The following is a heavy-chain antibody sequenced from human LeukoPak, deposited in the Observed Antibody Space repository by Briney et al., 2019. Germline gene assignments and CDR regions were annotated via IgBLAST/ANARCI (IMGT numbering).Heavy chain of an antibody. V-gene: IGHV3-20*04. Sequence: GGSLRLSCAASGFTFDDYGMSWVRQAPGKGLEWVSGINWNGGSTGYADSVKGRFTISRDNAKNSLYLQMNSLRAEDTAVYYCARGGYSSSWYWFDPWGQGTLVTVSS. J-gene: IGHJ5*02. CDR2: INWNGGST. CDR3: ARGGYSSSWYWFDP. CDR1: GFTFDDYG. D-gene: IGHD6-13*01.